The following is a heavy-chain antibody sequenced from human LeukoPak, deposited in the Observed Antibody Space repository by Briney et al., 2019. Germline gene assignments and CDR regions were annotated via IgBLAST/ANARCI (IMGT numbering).Heavy chain of an antibody. CDR3: ARVPTIYGVDMYYFDY. CDR1: GDSMRGHY. CDR2: TYSSGST. V-gene: IGHV4-59*11. J-gene: IGHJ4*02. D-gene: IGHD3-3*01. Sequence: SSETLSLTCSVSGDSMRGHYWTWIRQPPGKGLEWIGYTYSSGSTNYKLSLKTRVTISEDTSKNQFSLRLASVTTADTAVYYCARVPTIYGVDMYYFDYWGQGTLVTVSS.